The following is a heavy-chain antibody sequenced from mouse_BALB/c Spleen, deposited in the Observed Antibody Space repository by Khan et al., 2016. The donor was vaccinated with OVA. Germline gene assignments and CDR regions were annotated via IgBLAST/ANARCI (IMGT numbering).Heavy chain of an antibody. CDR1: FYSITSGYF. Sequence: EVQLQESGPFLLPPSPSLSLPFSFPFYSITSGYFWNWIRQFPGNKLEWMGYIRYDGNSNYNPSLKNRISITRDTSKNQFFLKLNSVTPEDTSTYYCARGGSSGPAWFAYWGQGTLVTVSA. CDR3: ARGGSSGPAWFAY. CDR2: IRYDGNS. D-gene: IGHD3-1*01. J-gene: IGHJ3*01. V-gene: IGHV3-6*02.